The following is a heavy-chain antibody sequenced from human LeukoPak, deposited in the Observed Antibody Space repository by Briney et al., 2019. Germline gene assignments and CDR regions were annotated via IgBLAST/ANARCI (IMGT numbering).Heavy chain of an antibody. CDR1: GYTFTGYY. Sequence: ASVKVSCKASGYTFTGYYMHWVRQAPGQGLEWMGWINPNSGGTNYAQKFQGRVTMTRDTSISTAYMGLSRLRSDDTAVYYCARAFYDILTGYATPIGYWGQGTLVTASS. CDR2: INPNSGGT. J-gene: IGHJ4*02. CDR3: ARAFYDILTGYATPIGY. D-gene: IGHD3-9*01. V-gene: IGHV1-2*02.